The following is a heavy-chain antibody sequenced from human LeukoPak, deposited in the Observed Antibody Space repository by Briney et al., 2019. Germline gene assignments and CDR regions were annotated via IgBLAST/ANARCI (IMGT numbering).Heavy chain of an antibody. V-gene: IGHV3-74*01. CDR1: GFTFSSYW. Sequence: GGSLRLSCAASGFTFSSYWMHWVRHAPGKGLVWVSRINSDGSSTSYADSVKGRFTISRDNAKNSLFLQMNSLRAEDTAVYYCVRCTFVLHKRCSAFDVWGQGTMVTVSA. CDR3: VRCTFVLHKRCSAFDV. D-gene: IGHD2-8*01. CDR2: INSDGSST. J-gene: IGHJ3*01.